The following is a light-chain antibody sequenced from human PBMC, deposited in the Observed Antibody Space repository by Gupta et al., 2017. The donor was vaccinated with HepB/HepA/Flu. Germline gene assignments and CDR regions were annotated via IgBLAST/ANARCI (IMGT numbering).Light chain of an antibody. CDR1: QDIRSD. J-gene: IGKJ1*01. Sequence: AIQMTQSPSSLAASVGDRVTITCRASQDIRSDLSWYQQKPGKAPKLLIYTASTLQTGVPSRFSGSGSDTDFTLTISSLQPEDFATYFCLQDYIFPWTFGQGTKVEIK. CDR2: TAS. V-gene: IGKV1-6*01. CDR3: LQDYIFPWT.